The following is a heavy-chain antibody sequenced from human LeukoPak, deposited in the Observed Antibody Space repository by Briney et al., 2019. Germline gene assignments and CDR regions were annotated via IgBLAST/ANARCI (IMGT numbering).Heavy chain of an antibody. CDR1: GGTFSSSA. V-gene: IGHV1-69*04. CDR3: ARDQGLTAPPPYGLDV. D-gene: IGHD5-18*01. CDR2: IIPVLNIT. J-gene: IGHJ6*02. Sequence: ASVKVSCKTSGGTFSSSAINWGRQAPGQGLEWMGRIIPVLNITTYAQKFQGSVTITADTSTSTVYMELSSLRSEETAVYYCARDQGLTAPPPYGLDVWGQGTTVIVSS.